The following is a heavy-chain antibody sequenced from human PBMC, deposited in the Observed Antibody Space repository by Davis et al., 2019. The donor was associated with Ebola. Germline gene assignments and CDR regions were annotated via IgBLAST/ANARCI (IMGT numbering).Heavy chain of an antibody. J-gene: IGHJ4*02. CDR2: IGHSSIYT. CDR3: ATHQTSAAWNYFDH. Sequence: PGGSLRLSCAASGLTFSDPYMGWLRQSPGKGLEWLSYIGHSSIYTNYADSVKGRFTISRDNAKNSVYLQLNSLRVDDTAVYYCATHQTSAAWNYFDHWGQGTLVTVSS. CDR1: GLTFSDPY. D-gene: IGHD2-2*01. V-gene: IGHV3-11*06.